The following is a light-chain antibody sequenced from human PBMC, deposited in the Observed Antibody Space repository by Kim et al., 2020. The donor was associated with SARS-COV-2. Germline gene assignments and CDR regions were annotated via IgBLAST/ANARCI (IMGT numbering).Light chain of an antibody. CDR3: QVWDSSSVL. CDR1: NMGSKS. V-gene: IGLV3-21*04. J-gene: IGLJ2*01. Sequence: SVAPGKTARITCGGNNMGSKSVHWYQQKPGQAPVLVIYYDSDRPSGIPERFSGSNSGNTATLTISRVEAGDEADYYCQVWDSSSVLFGGGTQLTVL. CDR2: YDS.